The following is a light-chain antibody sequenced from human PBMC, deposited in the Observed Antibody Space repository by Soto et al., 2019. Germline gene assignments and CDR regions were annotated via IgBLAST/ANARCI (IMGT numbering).Light chain of an antibody. CDR3: QQRSNWPPLST. CDR1: QSVSSY. CDR2: DAS. J-gene: IGKJ2*01. Sequence: EIVLTQSPATLSLSPGERATLSCRASQSVSSYLAWYQQKPGQAPRLLIYDASNRATGIPARFSGSGSGTDFTLTISSLEPEDFAVYYSQQRSNWPPLSTFSQGTKLEIK. V-gene: IGKV3-11*01.